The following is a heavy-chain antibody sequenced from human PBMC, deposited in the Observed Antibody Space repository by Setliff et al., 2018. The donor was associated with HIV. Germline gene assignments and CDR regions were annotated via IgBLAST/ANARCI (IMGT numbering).Heavy chain of an antibody. D-gene: IGHD6-19*01. CDR1: GFTFSSYG. CDR2: IRYDGSNK. CDR3: AKGRYSSGANYYYYYMDV. Sequence: GGSLRLSCAASGFTFSSYGMHWVRQAPGKGLEWVAFIRYDGSNKYYADSVKGRFTISRDNSKNTLYLQMNSLRTEDTAVYYCAKGRYSSGANYYYYYMDVWGKGTTVTVSS. J-gene: IGHJ6*03. V-gene: IGHV3-30*02.